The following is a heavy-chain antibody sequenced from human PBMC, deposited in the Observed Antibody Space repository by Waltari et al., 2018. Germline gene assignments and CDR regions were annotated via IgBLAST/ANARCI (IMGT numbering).Heavy chain of an antibody. V-gene: IGHV3-30*03. CDR2: ISSDGNYK. J-gene: IGHJ4*02. CDR3: ATYYYGSGFDY. D-gene: IGHD3-10*01. CDR1: GFTFSGSG. Sequence: QVPMVESGGGVVQPGRSLRLSCAASGFTFSGSGMHWVRQAPGKGLEWVTVISSDGNYKYYADSVKGRFTISRDNSKNTLYLQMDSLRAEDTAVYYCATYYYGSGFDYWGQGTLVTVSS.